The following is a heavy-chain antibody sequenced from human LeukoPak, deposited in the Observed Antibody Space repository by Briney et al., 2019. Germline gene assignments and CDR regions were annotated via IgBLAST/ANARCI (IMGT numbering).Heavy chain of an antibody. CDR2: ISSSGSTI. V-gene: IGHV3-48*03. Sequence: PGGSLRLSCAASGFTFSSHEMNWVRQAPGKGLEWVSYISSSGSTIYYADSVKGRFTISRDNAKNSLYLQMNSLRAEDTAVYYCARDRTSAGDYYYYYYMDVWGKGTTVTVSS. J-gene: IGHJ6*03. CDR3: ARDRTSAGDYYYYYYMDV. CDR1: GFTFSSHE. D-gene: IGHD1-14*01.